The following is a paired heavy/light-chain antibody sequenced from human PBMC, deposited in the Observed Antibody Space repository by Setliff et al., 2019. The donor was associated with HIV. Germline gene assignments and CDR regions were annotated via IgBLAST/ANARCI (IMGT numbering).Heavy chain of an antibody. J-gene: IGHJ4*02. CDR2: LVPIFGTT. Sequence: QVQLVQSGAEVKKPGSSVKVSCKASGGTFNNYAISWVRQAPGQGLEWMGRLVPIFGTTNYAQKFQGRVTITADESTSTAYMELSSLRSDDTAVYYCAREGFFLGVTSDFWGQGTLVTVSS. V-gene: IGHV1-69*13. D-gene: IGHD1-26*01. CDR1: GGTFNNYA. CDR3: AREGFFLGVTSDF.
Light chain of an antibody. CDR3: HQYGGSTWT. V-gene: IGKV3-20*01. CDR2: GAS. Sequence: EIVLTQSPGTLSLSPGERATLSCRASQSVSNNYLAWYRQKPGQAPRLLIYGASTKATGIPDRFSGSGSGTDFTLTISRLEPEDFAVYYCHQYGGSTWTFGQGTKVEIK. J-gene: IGKJ1*01. CDR1: QSVSNNY.